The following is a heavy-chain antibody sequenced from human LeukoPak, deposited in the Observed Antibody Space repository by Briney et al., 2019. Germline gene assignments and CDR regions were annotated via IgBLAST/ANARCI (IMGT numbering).Heavy chain of an antibody. CDR1: GGSISSGYW. J-gene: IGHJ4*02. CDR2: IIDSGST. CDR3: ARVNINNWHSCDY. Sequence: SETLSLTCAVSGGSISSGYWWSWVRQPPMKGLEWIGEIIDSGSTNYNPSLKGRITISLDKTKNQFSLNVNSVTAADTAVYYCARVNINNWHSCDYWGQGTLVTVSS. V-gene: IGHV4-4*02. D-gene: IGHD1-1*01.